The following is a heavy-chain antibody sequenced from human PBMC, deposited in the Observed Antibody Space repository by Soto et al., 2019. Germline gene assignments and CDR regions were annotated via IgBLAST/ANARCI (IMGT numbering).Heavy chain of an antibody. J-gene: IGHJ5*02. D-gene: IGHD3-10*01. V-gene: IGHV3-13*04. Sequence: EVQLVESGGGLVQPGGSLRLSCAASGFTFSRHDMHWVRQVTGKGLEWVSGIDSAGDAKYPASVKGRSTISRENAKNSLYLQKNSLGAGDTAVYYCARGAIRGVSWNCFETWVQGTLVTVSS. CDR3: ARGAIRGVSWNCFET. CDR1: GFTFSRHD. CDR2: IDSAGDA.